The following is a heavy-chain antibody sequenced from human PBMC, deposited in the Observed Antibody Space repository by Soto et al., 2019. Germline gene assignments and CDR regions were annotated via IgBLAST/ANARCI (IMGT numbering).Heavy chain of an antibody. CDR1: GYTFTSYA. V-gene: IGHV1-3*01. CDR2: INAGNGNT. D-gene: IGHD1-26*01. CDR3: AKGGYWVVGATIAPPDYFDY. J-gene: IGHJ4*02. Sequence: EASVKVSCKASGYTFTSYAMHWVRQAPGQRLEWMGWINAGNGNTKYSQKFQGRVTITRDTSASTAYMELSSLRSEDTAVYYCAKGGYWVVGATIAPPDYFDYWGQGTLVTVSS.